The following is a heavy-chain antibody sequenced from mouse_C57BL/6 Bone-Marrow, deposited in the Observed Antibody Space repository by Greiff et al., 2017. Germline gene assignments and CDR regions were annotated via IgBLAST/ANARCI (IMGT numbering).Heavy chain of an antibody. V-gene: IGHV1-63*01. CDR3: ASYDYDGYYFGC. Sequence: LVESGAELVRPGTSVKMSCKASGYTFTNYWIGWAKQRPGHGLEWIGDIYPGGGYTKYNEKFKGKATLTADKSSSTVYMQFSSLTAEDSAIYYCASYDYDGYYFGCWGQGTTLAVSS. CDR1: GYTFTNYW. CDR2: IYPGGGYT. J-gene: IGHJ2*01. D-gene: IGHD2-4*01.